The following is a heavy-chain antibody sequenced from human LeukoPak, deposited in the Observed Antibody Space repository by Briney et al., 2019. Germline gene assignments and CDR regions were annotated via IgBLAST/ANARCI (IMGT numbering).Heavy chain of an antibody. CDR1: GGSFSGYY. CDR3: ARGRQEVSMIVVVMTAVSYYLDV. D-gene: IGHD3-22*01. Sequence: SETLSLTCAVYGGSFSGYYWTWIRQPPGKGLEWIGEINPSGRISYNPSLKSRLTISVDASKNQFSLNLRSLTAADTAVYYCARGRQEVSMIVVVMTAVSYYLDVWGKGTTVTVS. J-gene: IGHJ6*03. V-gene: IGHV4-34*01. CDR2: INPSGRI.